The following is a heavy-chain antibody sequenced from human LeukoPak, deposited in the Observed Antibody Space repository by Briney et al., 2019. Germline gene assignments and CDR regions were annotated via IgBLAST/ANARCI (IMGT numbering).Heavy chain of an antibody. J-gene: IGHJ4*02. CDR2: IYYSGST. Sequence: SETLSLTCTVSGGSISSYYWSWIRQPPGKGLEWIGYIYYSGSTNYNPSLKSRVTISVDTSKNQFSLRLSSVTAADTAVYYCARQRGLRYFDWLLDPFDYWGQGTLVTVSS. V-gene: IGHV4-59*01. D-gene: IGHD3-9*01. CDR3: ARQRGLRYFDWLLDPFDY. CDR1: GGSISSYY.